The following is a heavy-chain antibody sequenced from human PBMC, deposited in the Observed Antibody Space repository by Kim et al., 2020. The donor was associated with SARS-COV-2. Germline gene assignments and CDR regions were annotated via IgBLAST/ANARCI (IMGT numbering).Heavy chain of an antibody. Sequence: GESLKISCKGSGYSFTSYWIGWVRQMPGKGLEWMGIIYPGDSDTRYSPSFQGQVTISADKSISTAYLQWSSLKASDTAMYYCARWRGSGSYYNGGFDYWGQGTLVTVSS. J-gene: IGHJ4*02. CDR2: IYPGDSDT. D-gene: IGHD3-10*01. CDR3: ARWRGSGSYYNGGFDY. V-gene: IGHV5-51*01. CDR1: GYSFTSYW.